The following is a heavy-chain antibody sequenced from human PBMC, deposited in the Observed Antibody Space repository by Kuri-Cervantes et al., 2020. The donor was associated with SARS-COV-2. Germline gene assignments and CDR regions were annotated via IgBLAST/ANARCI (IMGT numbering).Heavy chain of an antibody. Sequence: GESLKISCAASGFTFSSYDMHWVRQATGKGLGWVSAIGTAGDTYYPGSVKGRFTISRENAKNSLYLQMNSLRAGDTAVYYCARGVDTAMGHYYYYYMDVWGKGTTVTVSS. J-gene: IGHJ6*03. CDR1: GFTFSSYD. CDR2: IGTAGDT. D-gene: IGHD5-18*01. V-gene: IGHV3-13*01. CDR3: ARGVDTAMGHYYYYYMDV.